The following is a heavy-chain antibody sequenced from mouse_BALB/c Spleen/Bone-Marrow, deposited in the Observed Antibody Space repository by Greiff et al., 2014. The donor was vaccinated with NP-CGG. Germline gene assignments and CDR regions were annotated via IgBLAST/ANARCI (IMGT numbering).Heavy chain of an antibody. J-gene: IGHJ3*01. CDR1: EFSLTSYG. Sequence: QVQLQQPGPGLVAPSQSLSITCTVSEFSLTSYGVHWVRQPPGKGLEWLGVIWPGGSTNYNSALMSRLSIGKDNSKSQVFLKMNSLQTDDTAMYYCARGGSSRAWFAYWGQGTLVTVSA. D-gene: IGHD1-1*01. V-gene: IGHV2-9*02. CDR3: ARGGSSRAWFAY. CDR2: IWPGGST.